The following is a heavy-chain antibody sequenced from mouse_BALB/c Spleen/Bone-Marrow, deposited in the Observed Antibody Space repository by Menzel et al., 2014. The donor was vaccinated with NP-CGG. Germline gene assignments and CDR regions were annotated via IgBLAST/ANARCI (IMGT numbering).Heavy chain of an antibody. CDR3: ARSGSSSGYFDY. CDR1: GFTFSSFG. V-gene: IGHV5-17*02. CDR2: ISNGSSTI. Sequence: EVQVVESGGGLVQPGGSRKLSCAASGFTFSSFGMHWVRQAPEKGLEWVAYISNGSSTIYYADTVKGRFTISRDNPKNTLFLQMTSLRSEDTAMYYCARSGSSSGYFDYWGQGTTLTVSS. D-gene: IGHD1-1*01. J-gene: IGHJ2*01.